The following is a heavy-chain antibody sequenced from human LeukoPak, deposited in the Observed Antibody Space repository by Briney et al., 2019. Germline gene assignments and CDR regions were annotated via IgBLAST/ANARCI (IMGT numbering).Heavy chain of an antibody. CDR1: GFTFDDYT. J-gene: IGHJ4*02. Sequence: GGSLRLSCAASGFTFDDYTMHWVRQAPGKGLGWVSLISWDGGSTYYADSVKGRFTISRDNSKNSLYLQMNSLRTEDTALYYCAKDRGSGGAFNYFDYWGQGTLVTVSS. CDR2: ISWDGGST. D-gene: IGHD2-15*01. CDR3: AKDRGSGGAFNYFDY. V-gene: IGHV3-43*01.